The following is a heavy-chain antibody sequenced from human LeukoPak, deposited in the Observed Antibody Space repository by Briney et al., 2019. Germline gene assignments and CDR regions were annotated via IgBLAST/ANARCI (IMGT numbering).Heavy chain of an antibody. CDR3: ARKYYYDSSGYYSTPYFDY. CDR2: INPNSGGT. J-gene: IGHJ4*02. Sequence: ASVKVSCKASGYTFTGYCMHWVRQAPGQGLEWMGWINPNSGGTNYAQKFQGRVTMTRDTSISTAYMELSRLRSDDTAVYYCARKYYYDSSGYYSTPYFDYWGQGTLVTVSS. D-gene: IGHD3-22*01. CDR1: GYTFTGYC. V-gene: IGHV1-2*02.